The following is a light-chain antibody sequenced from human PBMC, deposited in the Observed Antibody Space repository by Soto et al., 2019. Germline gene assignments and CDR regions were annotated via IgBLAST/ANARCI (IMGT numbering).Light chain of an antibody. Sequence: EIVLTQSPVTLSVSPGERATLSCRASQSLSSNSLAWYQQKPGQAPRLLIFGTSRRATAIPDRFSGSGSGTDFTLTISRLEPGDFAVYYCQQYGGSTRFFGGGTKVEIK. CDR1: QSLSSNS. CDR3: QQYGGSTRF. J-gene: IGKJ4*01. CDR2: GTS. V-gene: IGKV3-20*01.